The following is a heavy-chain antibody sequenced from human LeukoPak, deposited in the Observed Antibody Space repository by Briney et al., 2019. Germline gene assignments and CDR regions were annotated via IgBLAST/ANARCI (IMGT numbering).Heavy chain of an antibody. Sequence: PGGSLRLSCAASGFTFSSYWMHWVRQAPGKGLVWFSRINSDGSSTSYADSVKGRFTISRDNAKNTLYLQMNSLRAEDTAVYYCARDDILTGYPYFDYWGQGTLVTVSS. CDR3: ARDDILTGYPYFDY. D-gene: IGHD3-9*01. J-gene: IGHJ4*02. V-gene: IGHV3-74*01. CDR2: INSDGSST. CDR1: GFTFSSYW.